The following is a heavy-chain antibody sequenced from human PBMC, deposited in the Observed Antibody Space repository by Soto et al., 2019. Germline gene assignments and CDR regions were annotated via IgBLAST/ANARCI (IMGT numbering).Heavy chain of an antibody. CDR2: INHSGST. CDR1: GGSFSGYY. V-gene: IGHV4-34*01. Sequence: SETLSLTCAVYGGSFSGYYWSWIRQPPGKGLEWIGEINHSGSTNYNPSLKSRVTISVDTSKNQFSLKLSSVTAADTAVYYCARTPDWYFDLWGRGTLVTVSS. J-gene: IGHJ2*01. CDR3: ARTPDWYFDL.